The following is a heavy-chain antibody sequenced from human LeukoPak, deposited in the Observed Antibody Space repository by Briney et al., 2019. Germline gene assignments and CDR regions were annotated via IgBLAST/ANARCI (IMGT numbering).Heavy chain of an antibody. CDR1: GGSISGYY. Sequence: SETLSLTCTVSGGSISGYYWSWIRQPPGKGLEWIGYIYYSGSTKYNPSLKSRVTMSVDTSRNQFSLKLSSVTAADTAVYYCARVGGIAAAGVMDVWGKGTTVTVSS. CDR2: IYYSGST. J-gene: IGHJ6*03. CDR3: ARVGGIAAAGVMDV. V-gene: IGHV4-59*01. D-gene: IGHD6-13*01.